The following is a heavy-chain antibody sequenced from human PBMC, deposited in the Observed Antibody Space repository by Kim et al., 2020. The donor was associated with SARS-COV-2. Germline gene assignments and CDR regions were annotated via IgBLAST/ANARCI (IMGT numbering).Heavy chain of an antibody. V-gene: IGHV3-11*04. D-gene: IGHD3-10*01. J-gene: IGHJ4*02. CDR3: ARASGLFRGVIITPGY. Sequence: SVKGRFTISRDNAKNSLYLQMNSLRAEDTAVYYCARASGLFRGVIITPGYWGQGTLVTVSS.